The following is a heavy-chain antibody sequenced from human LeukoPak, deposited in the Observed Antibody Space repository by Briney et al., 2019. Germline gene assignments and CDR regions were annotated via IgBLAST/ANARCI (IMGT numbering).Heavy chain of an antibody. V-gene: IGHV1-8*03. J-gene: IGHJ6*03. D-gene: IGHD3-3*01. CDR2: MNPNSGNT. CDR3: ARALRFPGDMDV. CDR1: GYTFTSYD. Sequence: GASVKVSCKASGYTFTSYDINWVRQATGQGLEWMGWMNPNSGNTGYAQKFQGRVTITRNTSIRTAYMELRSLRSEDTAVYYCARALRFPGDMDVWGKGTTVTVSS.